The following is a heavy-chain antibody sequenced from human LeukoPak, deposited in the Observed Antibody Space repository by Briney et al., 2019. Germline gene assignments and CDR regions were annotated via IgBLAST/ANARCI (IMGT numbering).Heavy chain of an antibody. D-gene: IGHD3-22*01. CDR1: GFSFSSYR. J-gene: IGHJ4*02. CDR2: IKQDGSEK. Sequence: PGGSLRLSCAASGFSFSSYRMSWVRQAPGKGLEWVANIKQDGSEKYYVDSVKGRFTISRDNAKNSLYLQMNSLRAEDTAVYYCARRGHYDSSGYDYWGQGTLVTVSS. V-gene: IGHV3-7*01. CDR3: ARRGHYDSSGYDY.